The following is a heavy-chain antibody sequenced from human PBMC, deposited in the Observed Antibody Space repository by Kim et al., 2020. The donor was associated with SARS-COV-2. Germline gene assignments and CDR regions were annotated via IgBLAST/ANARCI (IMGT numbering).Heavy chain of an antibody. CDR3: ARSGYFDWLLYYFDY. V-gene: IGHV1-3*01. Sequence: QKFQGRVTITRDTSASTAYMELSSLRSEDTAVYYCARSGYFDWLLYYFDYWGQGTLVTVSS. J-gene: IGHJ4*02. D-gene: IGHD3-9*01.